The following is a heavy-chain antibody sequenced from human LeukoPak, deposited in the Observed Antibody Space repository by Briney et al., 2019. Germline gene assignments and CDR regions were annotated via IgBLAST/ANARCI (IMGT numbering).Heavy chain of an antibody. J-gene: IGHJ6*03. V-gene: IGHV3-7*01. CDR3: ARLGAGSGSYWGNYYYYYYMDV. D-gene: IGHD3-10*01. Sequence: GGSLRLSCAASGFTFSSYWMSWVRQAPGKGLEWVANIKQDGSEKYYVDSVKGRFTISRDNAKNSLYLQMNSLRAEDTAVYYCARLGAGSGSYWGNYYYYYYMDVWGKGTTVTISS. CDR2: IKQDGSEK. CDR1: GFTFSSYW.